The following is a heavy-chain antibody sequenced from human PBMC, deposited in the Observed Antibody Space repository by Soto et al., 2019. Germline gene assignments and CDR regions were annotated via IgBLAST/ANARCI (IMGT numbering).Heavy chain of an antibody. CDR2: IYPSDSDT. CDR1: GYTFSNDW. CDR3: ARLHGRDWSNAVDY. V-gene: IGHV5-51*01. Sequence: GESLKISCKASGYTFSNDWIAWVRQMPGKGLEWMGIIYPSDSDTRYSPSFQGQVTFSADTSISTAFLQWGRLRASDTAMYYCARLHGRDWSNAVDYWGQGTLVTVSS. D-gene: IGHD3-9*01. J-gene: IGHJ4*02.